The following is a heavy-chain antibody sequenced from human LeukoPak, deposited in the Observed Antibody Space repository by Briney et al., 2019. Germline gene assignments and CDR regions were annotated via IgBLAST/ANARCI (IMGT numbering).Heavy chain of an antibody. J-gene: IGHJ4*02. CDR1: GYRFTSYW. CDR2: IYPGDSDT. V-gene: IGHV5-51*01. D-gene: IGHD2-8*01. CDR3: ATLYGPYYFDY. Sequence: GASLEISFKGSGYRFTSYWIGWVRRMPGKGVEWMGIIYPGDSDTRYSPSFQGQVTISVDKSISTAYLQWSSLKASDTAMYYCATLYGPYYFDYWGQGTLVTVSS.